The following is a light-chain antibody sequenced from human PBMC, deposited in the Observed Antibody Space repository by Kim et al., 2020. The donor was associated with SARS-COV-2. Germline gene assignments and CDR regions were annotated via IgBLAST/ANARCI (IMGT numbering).Light chain of an antibody. CDR3: HQYGSSPQT. J-gene: IGKJ2*01. CDR2: GAS. V-gene: IGKV3-20*01. CDR1: QTVTSSY. Sequence: SPGERATLSCRASQTVTSSYLAWYQQKPGQAPRLLIYGASRRATGIPERFSGSGSGTDFTLTISRLEPEDFAVYSCHQYGSSPQTFGQGTKVDIK.